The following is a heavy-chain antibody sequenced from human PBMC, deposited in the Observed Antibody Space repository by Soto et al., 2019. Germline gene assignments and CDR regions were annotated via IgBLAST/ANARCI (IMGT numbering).Heavy chain of an antibody. V-gene: IGHV5-51*01. D-gene: IGHD4-4*01. Sequence: GESLKISCKGSGYSFTSYWIGWVRQMPGKGLEWMGIIYPGDSDTRYSPSFQGQVTISADKSISTAYLQWSSLKASDTAMYYCVYSKVTHGVAFDIWGQGTMVTVSS. CDR1: GYSFTSYW. J-gene: IGHJ3*02. CDR3: VYSKVTHGVAFDI. CDR2: IYPGDSDT.